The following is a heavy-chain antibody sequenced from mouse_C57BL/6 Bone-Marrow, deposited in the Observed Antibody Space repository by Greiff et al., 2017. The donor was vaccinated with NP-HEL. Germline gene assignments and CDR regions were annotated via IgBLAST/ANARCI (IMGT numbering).Heavy chain of an antibody. CDR2: ISDGGSYT. Sequence: EVHLVESGGGLVKPGGSLKLSCAASGFTFSSYAMSWVRQTPEKRLEWVATISDGGSYTYYPDNVKGRFTISRDNAKNNLYLQMSHLKSEDTAMYYCARETGTYWGQGTLVTVSA. CDR1: GFTFSSYA. J-gene: IGHJ3*01. V-gene: IGHV5-4*01. CDR3: ARETGTY. D-gene: IGHD4-1*01.